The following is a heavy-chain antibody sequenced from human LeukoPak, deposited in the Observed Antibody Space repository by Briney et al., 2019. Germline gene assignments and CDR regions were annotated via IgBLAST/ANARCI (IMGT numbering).Heavy chain of an antibody. J-gene: IGHJ4*02. CDR3: ARDYYDSSGYYLFDY. D-gene: IGHD3-22*01. CDR1: GFTFSSYR. CDR2: IKQDGSEK. Sequence: PGGSLRLSCAASGFTFSSYRMSWVRQAPGKGLEWVANIKQDGSEKYYVDSVKGRFTISRDNAKNSLYLQMNSLRAEDTAVYYCARDYYDSSGYYLFDYWGQGTLVTVSS. V-gene: IGHV3-7*01.